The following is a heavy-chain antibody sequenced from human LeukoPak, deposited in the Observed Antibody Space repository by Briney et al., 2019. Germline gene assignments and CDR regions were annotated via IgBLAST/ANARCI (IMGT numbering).Heavy chain of an antibody. CDR2: IYYSGST. Sequence: EPSETLSLTCTVSGGSISSGGYYWSWIRQHPGKGLEWIGYIYYSGSTYYNPSLKSRVTISVDTSKNQFSLKLSSVTAADTAVYYCARELIGTAMVPSGFDYWGQGTLVTVSS. CDR1: GGSISSGGYY. CDR3: ARELIGTAMVPSGFDY. J-gene: IGHJ4*02. D-gene: IGHD5-18*01. V-gene: IGHV4-31*03.